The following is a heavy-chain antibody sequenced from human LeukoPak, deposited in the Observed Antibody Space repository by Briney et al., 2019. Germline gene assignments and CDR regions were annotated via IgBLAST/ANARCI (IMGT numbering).Heavy chain of an antibody. D-gene: IGHD5-18*01. V-gene: IGHV1-69*01. J-gene: IGHJ4*02. CDR2: IIPIFGTA. CDR3: AQSSHGYSYGPNMN. CDR1: GGTFSSYA. Sequence: SVKVSCKASGGTFSSYAISWVRQAPGQGLEWMGGIIPIFGTANYAQKFQGRVTVTADESTSTAYMELSSLRSEDTAVYYCAQSSHGYSYGPNMNWGQGTLVTVSS.